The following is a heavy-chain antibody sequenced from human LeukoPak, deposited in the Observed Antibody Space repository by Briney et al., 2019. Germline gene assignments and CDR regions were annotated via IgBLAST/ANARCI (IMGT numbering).Heavy chain of an antibody. CDR3: AKGPYADYYDSSGDDAFDI. CDR1: GFTFSSYW. D-gene: IGHD3-22*01. Sequence: GGSLRLSCAASGFTFSSYWMHWVRQAPGKGLEWVAVIWYDGSNKYYADSVKGRFTISRDNSKNTLYLQMNSLRAEDTAVYYCAKGPYADYYDSSGDDAFDIWGQGTMVTVSS. J-gene: IGHJ3*02. CDR2: IWYDGSNK. V-gene: IGHV3-33*06.